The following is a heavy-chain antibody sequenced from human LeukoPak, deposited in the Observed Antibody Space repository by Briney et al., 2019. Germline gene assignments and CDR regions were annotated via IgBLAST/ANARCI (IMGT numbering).Heavy chain of an antibody. Sequence: PSETLSLTCSVSAGSISSSSWWSWVRQPPGKGLEWIGSIYYSGSTYYNPSLKSRVTISVDTSKNQFSLKLSSVTAADTAVYYCARQTYDFWSGYSDYWGQGTLVTVSS. CDR3: ARQTYDFWSGYSDY. D-gene: IGHD3-3*01. CDR1: AGSISSSSW. J-gene: IGHJ4*02. V-gene: IGHV4-39*01. CDR2: IYYSGST.